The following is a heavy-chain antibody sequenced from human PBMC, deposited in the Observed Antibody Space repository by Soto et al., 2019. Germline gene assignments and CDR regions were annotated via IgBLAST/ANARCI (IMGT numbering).Heavy chain of an antibody. Sequence: ASVKVSCKASGYTFTANALHWARQGPGQRLEWMGWINPDKGNTKYSQNFQDRVTFTRDTSASTAYMELSNLRSEDTAVYYCARGIESKAAAPPFDPWGQGSLVTSPQ. CDR2: INPDKGNT. CDR3: ARGIESKAAAPPFDP. V-gene: IGHV1-3*01. CDR1: GYTFTANA. D-gene: IGHD6-13*01. J-gene: IGHJ5*02.